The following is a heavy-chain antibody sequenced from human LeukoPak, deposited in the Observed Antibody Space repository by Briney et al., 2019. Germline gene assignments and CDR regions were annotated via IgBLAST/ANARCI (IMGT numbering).Heavy chain of an antibody. CDR3: ARGGQQLTLDC. J-gene: IGHJ4*02. CDR2: IYSGGST. V-gene: IGHV3-66*01. Sequence: SGGSLRLSCAASGLTVSSNFMSWVRQAPGKGLEWVSVIYSGGSTYYADSVKGRFTISRDNSKNTLYLQMNSLRAEDTAVYYCARGGQQLTLDCWGQGTLVTVSS. CDR1: GLTVSSNF. D-gene: IGHD6-13*01.